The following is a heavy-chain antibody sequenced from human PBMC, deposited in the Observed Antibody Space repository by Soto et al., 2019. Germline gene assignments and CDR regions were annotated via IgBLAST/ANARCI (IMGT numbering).Heavy chain of an antibody. J-gene: IGHJ5*02. Sequence: TSETLSLTCTVSGDSITSGNYYWSWIRQYPGKGLEYIGYIYYTGSTYYNPSLKSRLTMSIDTSKKQFSLKLSSVTAADTAVYFCALHSWYLGDNFFRPWGQGTLVTVSS. D-gene: IGHD6-13*01. CDR1: GDSITSGNYY. CDR3: ALHSWYLGDNFFRP. CDR2: IYYTGST. V-gene: IGHV4-31*03.